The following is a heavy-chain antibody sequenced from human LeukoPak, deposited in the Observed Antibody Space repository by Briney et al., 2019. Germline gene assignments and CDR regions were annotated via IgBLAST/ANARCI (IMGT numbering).Heavy chain of an antibody. D-gene: IGHD6-19*01. CDR2: IIPIFGTT. Sequence: SVKVSCKASGGTFSSYAISWVRQAPGQGLEWMGGIIPIFGTTNYAQKFQGRVTITTDESTSTAYMELSSLRSEDTAVYYCARPPPYSSGWYFYFDYWGQGTLVTVSS. V-gene: IGHV1-69*05. CDR3: ARPPPYSSGWYFYFDY. J-gene: IGHJ4*02. CDR1: GGTFSSYA.